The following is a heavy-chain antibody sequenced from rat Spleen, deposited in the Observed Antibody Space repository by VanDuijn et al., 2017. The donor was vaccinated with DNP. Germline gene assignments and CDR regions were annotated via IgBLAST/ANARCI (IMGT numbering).Heavy chain of an antibody. CDR2: ISYSGDT. J-gene: IGHJ4*01. Sequence: EVQLQESGPGLVKPSQSLSLTCSVTGYSITSNYWGWIRKFPGNKMEWIGHISYSGDTTYNPSLESRISITRDTSKNRFFLQLNSVTSEDTATYYCARYITTGAMDAWGQGTSVTVSS. V-gene: IGHV3-1*01. CDR1: GYSITSNY. CDR3: ARYITTGAMDA. D-gene: IGHD1-10*01.